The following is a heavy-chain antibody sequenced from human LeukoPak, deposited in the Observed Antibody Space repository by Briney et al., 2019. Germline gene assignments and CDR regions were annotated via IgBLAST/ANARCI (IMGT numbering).Heavy chain of an antibody. CDR3: ARVDRYHFYLDV. CDR1: GGTFRTYS. J-gene: IGHJ6*03. Sequence: SVKVSCKASGGTFRTYSVTWERRAPGQGLEWMGGVIPIFGTPNYAQKFQGRVKVTTDDATGTAYMELSSLMSEDTAIYYCARVDRYHFYLDVWGKGTPVTVSS. V-gene: IGHV1-69*05. CDR2: VIPIFGTP.